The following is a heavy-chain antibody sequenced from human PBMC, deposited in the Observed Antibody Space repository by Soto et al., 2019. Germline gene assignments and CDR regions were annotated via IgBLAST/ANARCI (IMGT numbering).Heavy chain of an antibody. Sequence: GWSLRLSCAASGFTFSNYYMSWIRHAPGKGLEWVSYISSSGSTIYYADSVKGRFTISRDNAKNSLYLQMNSLRAEDTAVYYSESARDLTVVAALHNFDYWGQGTLVRVSS. V-gene: IGHV3-11*01. J-gene: IGHJ4*02. CDR2: ISSSGSTI. CDR3: ESARDLTVVAALHNFDY. D-gene: IGHD2-15*01. CDR1: GFTFSNYY.